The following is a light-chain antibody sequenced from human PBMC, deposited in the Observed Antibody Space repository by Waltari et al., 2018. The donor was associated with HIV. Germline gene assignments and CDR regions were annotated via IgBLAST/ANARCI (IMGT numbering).Light chain of an antibody. CDR3: QQYDNFPL. V-gene: IGKV1-33*01. Sequence: DIQLTQSPTSLSASVGDRVTITCQASQDISNYLSGYQQKPGKAPKLLIYGASNLETGVPSRFSGSGSGANFTFTISSLLPEDIATYYCQQYDNFPLFGGGTKVEIK. CDR1: QDISNY. CDR2: GAS. J-gene: IGKJ4*01.